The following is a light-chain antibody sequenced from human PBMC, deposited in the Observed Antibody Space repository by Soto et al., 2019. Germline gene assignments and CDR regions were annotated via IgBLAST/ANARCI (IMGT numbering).Light chain of an antibody. J-gene: IGLJ2*01. CDR1: SSNFGINY. Sequence: QAVVTQSPSVSAAPGQKVTISCSGSSSNFGINYVSWYQQLPGTAPKLLIYDNNKRPSGIPDRFSGSKSGTSGTLDITGLQTGDEADYYCATWDGSLPGEVFGGGTKLTVL. CDR2: DNN. V-gene: IGLV1-51*01. CDR3: ATWDGSLPGEV.